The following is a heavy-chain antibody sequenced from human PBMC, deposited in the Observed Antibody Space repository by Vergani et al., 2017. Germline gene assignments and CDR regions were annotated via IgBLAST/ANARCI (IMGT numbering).Heavy chain of an antibody. CDR3: ARDGGDTAMEYLFDY. CDR2: IIPIFGTA. J-gene: IGHJ4*02. CDR1: RGTFSSYA. V-gene: IGHV1-69*01. D-gene: IGHD5-18*01. Sequence: QVQLVQSGAEVKKPGSSVKVSCKASRGTFSSYAISWVRQAPGQGLEWMGGIIPIFGTANYAQKVQGRVTITADESTSTAYMELSILRSEDTAVYYCARDGGDTAMEYLFDYWGQGTLVTVSS.